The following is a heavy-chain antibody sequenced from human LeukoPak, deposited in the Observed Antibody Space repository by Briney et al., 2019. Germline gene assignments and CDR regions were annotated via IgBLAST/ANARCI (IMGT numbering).Heavy chain of an antibody. Sequence: KTSETLSLTGAVYGGSFSGYYWSWIRQPPGKGLEWIGEINHSGSTNYNPSLKSRVTISVDTSKNQFSLKLSFVTAADTAVYYCARGLRFLVVWGQGTTVTVSS. J-gene: IGHJ6*02. CDR2: INHSGST. CDR3: ARGLRFLVV. CDR1: GGSFSGYY. D-gene: IGHD3-3*01. V-gene: IGHV4-34*01.